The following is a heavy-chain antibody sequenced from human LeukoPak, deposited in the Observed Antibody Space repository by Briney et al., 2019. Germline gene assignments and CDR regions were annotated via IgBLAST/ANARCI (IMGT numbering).Heavy chain of an antibody. Sequence: SETLSLSWAVYGGSFSGYYWSWIRQPPGKGLEWIGEINHSGSTNYNPSLKSRVTISVDTSKNQFSLELSSVTAADTAVYYCATSTHIVVVTGLYFDYWGQGTLVTVSS. V-gene: IGHV4-34*01. D-gene: IGHD2-21*02. CDR2: INHSGST. CDR3: ATSTHIVVVTGLYFDY. J-gene: IGHJ4*02. CDR1: GGSFSGYY.